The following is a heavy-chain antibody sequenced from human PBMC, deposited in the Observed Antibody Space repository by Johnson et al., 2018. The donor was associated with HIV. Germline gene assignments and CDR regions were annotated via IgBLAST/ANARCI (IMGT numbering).Heavy chain of an antibody. CDR3: AKGGSYSDGWAFDI. J-gene: IGHJ3*02. Sequence: QVQLVESGGDLVLPGGSLRLSCAASRFTFSSYGMHWVRQAPGKGLKWVAVIWYDGSNKYYADSVKGRFTIARDNSKNTLYLQMNSLSAEDTAVYYCAKGGSYSDGWAFDIWGQGTMVTVSS. D-gene: IGHD1-26*01. CDR2: IWYDGSNK. V-gene: IGHV3-33*06. CDR1: RFTFSSYG.